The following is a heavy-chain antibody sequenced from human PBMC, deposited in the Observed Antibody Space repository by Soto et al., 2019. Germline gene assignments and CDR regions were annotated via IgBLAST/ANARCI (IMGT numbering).Heavy chain of an antibody. D-gene: IGHD3-10*01. CDR1: GGTFTTDT. V-gene: IGHV1-69*08. CDR3: AREEGSYNMRTFPFYHLYG. CDR2: IILILGTG. J-gene: IGHJ6*03. Sequence: QVQLVQSGPEVKKSGSSVTVSCKLSGGTFTTDTISWLRRAPGQGLEWMGRIILILGTGNYAQKFQGRLTTTEHKSTKTEYMELSRLTSENTAVYYCAREEGSYNMRTFPFYHLYGWGNGTTVTVSS.